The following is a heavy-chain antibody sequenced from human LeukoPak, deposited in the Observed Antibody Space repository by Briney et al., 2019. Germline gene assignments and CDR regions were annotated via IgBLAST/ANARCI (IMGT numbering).Heavy chain of an antibody. CDR3: ARDLVVPAAGGYYYGMDV. J-gene: IGHJ6*02. CDR2: IYCSGST. Sequence: SETLSLTCTVSGGSISSYYWSWIRQPPGKGLEWIGYIYCSGSTNYSPSLKSRVTISVDTSKNQFSLKLSSVTAADTAVYYCARDLVVPAAGGYYYGMDVWGQGTTVTVSS. V-gene: IGHV4-59*01. D-gene: IGHD2-2*01. CDR1: GGSISSYY.